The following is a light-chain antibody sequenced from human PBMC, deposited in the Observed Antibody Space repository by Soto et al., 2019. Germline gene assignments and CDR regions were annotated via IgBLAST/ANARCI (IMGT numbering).Light chain of an antibody. CDR3: QQYNIWPPEVT. J-gene: IGKJ3*01. Sequence: EKVMTQSPATLSVSPGESATLSCRASQSVNRNLAWYQQKPGQTPRLLIYGASTRAAGVPVRFSGSGSGTDFNLTICSLQSEDFAIYYCQQYNIWPPEVTFGPGTKVDIK. CDR2: GAS. V-gene: IGKV3-15*01. CDR1: QSVNRN.